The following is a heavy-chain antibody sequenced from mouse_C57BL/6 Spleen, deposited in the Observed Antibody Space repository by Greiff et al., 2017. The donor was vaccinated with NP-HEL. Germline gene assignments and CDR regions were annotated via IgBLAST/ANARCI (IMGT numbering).Heavy chain of an antibody. CDR2: INPYNGGT. CDR1: GYTFTDYY. CDR3: ARGPGSSSMDY. V-gene: IGHV1-19*01. D-gene: IGHD1-1*01. Sequence: EVQLQQSGPVLVKPGASVKMSCKASGYTFTDYYMNWVKQSHGKSLEWIGVINPYNGGTSYNQKFKGKATLTVDKSSSTAYMELNSLTSEDSAVYYCARGPGSSSMDYWGQGTSVTVSS. J-gene: IGHJ4*01.